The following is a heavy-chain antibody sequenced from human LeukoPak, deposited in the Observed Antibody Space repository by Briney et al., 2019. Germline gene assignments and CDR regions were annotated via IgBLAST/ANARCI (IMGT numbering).Heavy chain of an antibody. D-gene: IGHD1-26*01. CDR1: GASISIYY. V-gene: IGHV4-59*01. Sequence: SETLSLTCTVSGASISIYYWSWIRQPPGKGLEWIGYIYYSGSTYYNPSLRSRVTISVDTSKNQFSLNLNSVTAADTAVYYCARALSGTYGLFQHWGQGTLVTVSS. CDR2: IYYSGST. J-gene: IGHJ1*01. CDR3: ARALSGTYGLFQH.